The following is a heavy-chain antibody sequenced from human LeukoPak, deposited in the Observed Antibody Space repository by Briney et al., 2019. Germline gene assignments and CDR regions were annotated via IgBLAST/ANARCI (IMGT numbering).Heavy chain of an antibody. D-gene: IGHD1-26*01. CDR1: GFTFTSYS. CDR3: AKGGKWDVTPFDY. CDR2: ISGGGGST. Sequence: PGGSLRLSCAASGFTFTSYSMNWVRQAPGKGLEWVSTISGGGGSTYYADSVKGRFTISRDNSKNTLCLRVNSLRAEDTAVYYCAKGGKWDVTPFDYWGQGTLVTVSS. J-gene: IGHJ4*02. V-gene: IGHV3-23*01.